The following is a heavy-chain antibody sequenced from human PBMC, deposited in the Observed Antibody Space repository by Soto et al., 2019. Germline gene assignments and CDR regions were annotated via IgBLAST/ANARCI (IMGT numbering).Heavy chain of an antibody. Sequence: EVRLLESGGGLIQPGGSLRLSCAASGFTFISYVMSWVRQAPGTGLEWVSGISGSGTNTYYADSVKGRFTISRDNSKNTLYLQMTSLRAEDTAEYYCAKDNSPYSGYNAFDYWGEGTLVTVSS. J-gene: IGHJ4*02. CDR2: ISGSGTNT. CDR3: AKDNSPYSGYNAFDY. V-gene: IGHV3-23*01. CDR1: GFTFISYV. D-gene: IGHD5-12*01.